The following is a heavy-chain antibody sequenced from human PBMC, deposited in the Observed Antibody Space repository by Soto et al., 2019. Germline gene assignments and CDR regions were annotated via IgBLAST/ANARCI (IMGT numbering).Heavy chain of an antibody. V-gene: IGHV1-2*04. D-gene: IGHD2-2*01. Sequence: ASVKVSCKASGYTFTGYYMHWVRQAPGQGLEWMGWINPNSGGTNYAQKFQGWVTMTRDTSISTAYMELSRLRSDDTAVYYCARDLCSSTNRYHGEYYYGMDVWGQGTTVTVSS. CDR2: INPNSGGT. CDR3: ARDLCSSTNRYHGEYYYGMDV. J-gene: IGHJ6*02. CDR1: GYTFTGYY.